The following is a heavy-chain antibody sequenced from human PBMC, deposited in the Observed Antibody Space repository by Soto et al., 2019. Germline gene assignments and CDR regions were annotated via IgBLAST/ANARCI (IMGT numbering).Heavy chain of an antibody. V-gene: IGHV3-30-3*01. CDR3: ASSSDYGDPFDY. Sequence: SLRLSCAASGFTFSSYAMHWVRQAPGKGLEWVAVISYDGSNKYYADSVKGRFTISRDNSKNTLYLQMNSLRAEDTAVYYCASSSDYGDPFDYWGQGTLVTVSS. CDR1: GFTFSSYA. J-gene: IGHJ4*02. D-gene: IGHD4-17*01. CDR2: ISYDGSNK.